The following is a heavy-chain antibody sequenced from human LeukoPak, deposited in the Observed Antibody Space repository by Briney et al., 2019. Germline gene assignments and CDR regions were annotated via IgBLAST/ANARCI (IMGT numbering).Heavy chain of an antibody. CDR3: ARNRGDYYDSGSSLDY. CDR2: IYYSGNT. V-gene: IGHV4-39*07. D-gene: IGHD3-10*01. Sequence: PSETLSLTCTVSGDSINSSRYYWDWIRQPPGKGLEWIANIYYSGNTYYNPSLKSRVTISIDTSKNQFSLKLSSMTAADTAVYYCARNRGDYYDSGSSLDYWGQGTLVTVSS. CDR1: GDSINSSRYY. J-gene: IGHJ4*02.